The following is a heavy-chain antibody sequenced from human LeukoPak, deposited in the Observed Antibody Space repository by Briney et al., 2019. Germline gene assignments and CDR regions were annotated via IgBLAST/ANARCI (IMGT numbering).Heavy chain of an antibody. D-gene: IGHD3-10*01. V-gene: IGHV4-59*08. Sequence: GSLRLSCAASGFTFSSYWMHWVRQAPGKGLEWIGYMFYSGSTNYSPSLKSRVTISVDTSKNQFSLKLSSVTAADTAVYYCARHLGGSGSHDAFDIWGQGTMVTVSS. CDR1: GFTFSSYW. CDR2: MFYSGST. CDR3: ARHLGGSGSHDAFDI. J-gene: IGHJ3*02.